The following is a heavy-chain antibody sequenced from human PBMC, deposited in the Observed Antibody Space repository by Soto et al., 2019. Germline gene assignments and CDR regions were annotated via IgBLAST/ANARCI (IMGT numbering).Heavy chain of an antibody. J-gene: IGHJ1*01. Sequence: SLRLSCAASGFTFSSYAMGWVRQVPGKGLEWVSGINWNSGSIGYADSVKGRFAISRDNAKNSLHLQMNSLRAEDTAFYYCVKDESINWYSGHFRHWGQGTLVTVSS. D-gene: IGHD6-13*01. V-gene: IGHV3-9*01. CDR2: INWNSGSI. CDR3: VKDESINWYSGHFRH. CDR1: GFTFSSYA.